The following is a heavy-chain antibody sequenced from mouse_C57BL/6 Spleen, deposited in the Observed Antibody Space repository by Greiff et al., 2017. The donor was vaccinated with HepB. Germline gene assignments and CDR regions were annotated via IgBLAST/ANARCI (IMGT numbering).Heavy chain of an antibody. D-gene: IGHD1-1*01. CDR3: ARGWDYGSSSFAY. CDR1: GYAFSSYW. V-gene: IGHV1-80*01. Sequence: QVQLQQSGAELVKPGASVKISCKASGYAFSSYWMNWVKQRPGKGLEWIGQIYPGDGDTNYNGKFKGKATLTADKSSSTAYMQLSSLTSEDSAVYFCARGWDYGSSSFAYWGQGTLVTVSA. J-gene: IGHJ3*01. CDR2: IYPGDGDT.